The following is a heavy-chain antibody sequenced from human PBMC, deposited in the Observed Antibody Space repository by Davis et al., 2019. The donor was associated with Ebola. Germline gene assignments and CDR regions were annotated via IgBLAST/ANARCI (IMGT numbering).Heavy chain of an antibody. D-gene: IGHD3-3*01. CDR2: ISSSSSYT. J-gene: IGHJ6*04. Sequence: GESLKISCAASGFTFSDYYMSWIRQAPGKGLEWVSYISSSSSYTNYADSVKGRFTIARDNAKNSLYLQMNSLSAEDTAVYYCAREEVFGVGRTACYGMDVWGKGTTVTVSS. V-gene: IGHV3-11*06. CDR1: GFTFSDYY. CDR3: AREEVFGVGRTACYGMDV.